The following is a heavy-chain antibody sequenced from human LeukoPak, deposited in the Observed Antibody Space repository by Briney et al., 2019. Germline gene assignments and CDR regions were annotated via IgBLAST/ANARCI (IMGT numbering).Heavy chain of an antibody. CDR1: GFTFSSYA. V-gene: IGHV3-23*01. D-gene: IGHD3-22*01. Sequence: PGGSLRLSCAASGFTFSSYAMSWVRQAPGKGLEWVSVISGGGGATYYAGSVKGRFTISRDDSENTLYLQMNSLRAEDTAVYYCARVSHPSVGYYRGSGRPINYYFDFWGQGTLVTVSS. CDR3: ARVSHPSVGYYRGSGRPINYYFDF. CDR2: ISGGGGAT. J-gene: IGHJ4*02.